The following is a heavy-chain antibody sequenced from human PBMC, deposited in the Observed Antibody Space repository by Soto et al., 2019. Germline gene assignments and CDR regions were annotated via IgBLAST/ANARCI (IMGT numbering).Heavy chain of an antibody. V-gene: IGHV3-21*01. Sequence: GGSLRLSCAASGFTFSSYSMNWVRQAPGKGLEWVSSISSSSSYIYYADSVKGRFTISRDNAKNSLYLQMNSLRAEDTAVYYCARNAEEFHDFWSGYYYYYYGMDVCGQGTTVTVS. CDR3: ARNAEEFHDFWSGYYYYYYGMDV. CDR2: ISSSSSYI. CDR1: GFTFSSYS. J-gene: IGHJ6*02. D-gene: IGHD3-3*01.